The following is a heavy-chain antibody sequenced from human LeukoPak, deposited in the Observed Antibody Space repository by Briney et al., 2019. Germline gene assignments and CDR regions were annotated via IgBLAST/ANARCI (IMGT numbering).Heavy chain of an antibody. CDR3: AKDAVAACSNGVCYTFYYYHMDV. CDR2: IGYDGSNT. CDR1: GFTFSSYG. V-gene: IGHV3-30*02. Sequence: GGSLRLSCAASGFTFSSYGMHWVRQAPGKGLEWVAFIGYDGSNTFYADSVKGRFTISRDNSKNTLCLQMNSLRAEDTSVYYCAKDAVAACSNGVCYTFYYYHMDVWGKGTTVTVS. J-gene: IGHJ6*03. D-gene: IGHD2-8*01.